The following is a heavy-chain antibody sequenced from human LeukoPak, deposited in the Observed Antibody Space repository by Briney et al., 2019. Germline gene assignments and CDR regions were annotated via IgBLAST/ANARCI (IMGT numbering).Heavy chain of an antibody. D-gene: IGHD3-16*01. J-gene: IGHJ6*02. CDR1: GFTFSSYG. V-gene: IGHV3-30*18. CDR3: AKGPWGLPGVGYYYYGMDV. CDR2: ISYDGSNK. Sequence: GRSLRLSCAASGFTFSSYGMHWVRQAPGKGLEWVAVISYDGSNKYYADSVKGRFTISRDNSKNTLYLQMNSLRAEDTAVYYCAKGPWGLPGVGYYYYGMDVWGQGTTVTVSS.